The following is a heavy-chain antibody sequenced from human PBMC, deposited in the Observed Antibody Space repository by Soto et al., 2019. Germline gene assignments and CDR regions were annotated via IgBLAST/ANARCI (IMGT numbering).Heavy chain of an antibody. D-gene: IGHD1-26*01. CDR3: ARSEWDGVIDYYYMDV. Sequence: SETLSLTCAVSSGSISSSNWWSWVRQPPGKGLEWIGEIYHSGSTNYNPSLKSRVTISVDKSKNQFSLKLNSVTAADTAVYYCARSEWDGVIDYYYMDVWGKGTTVTVSS. V-gene: IGHV4-4*02. CDR2: IYHSGST. J-gene: IGHJ6*03. CDR1: SGSISSSNW.